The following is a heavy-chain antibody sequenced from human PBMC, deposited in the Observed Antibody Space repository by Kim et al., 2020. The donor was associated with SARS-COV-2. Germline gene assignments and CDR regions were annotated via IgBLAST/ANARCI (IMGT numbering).Heavy chain of an antibody. CDR2: INHSGNT. Sequence: SETLSLTCAVYGGSFSGYYWSWIRQPPGKGLEWIGEINHSGNTNYNPSLKSRVTISVDTSKNQFSLKLSSVTAADTAVYYCASTYYDFWSGSPLDYWGQG. CDR1: GGSFSGYY. V-gene: IGHV4-34*01. D-gene: IGHD3-3*01. J-gene: IGHJ4*02. CDR3: ASTYYDFWSGSPLDY.